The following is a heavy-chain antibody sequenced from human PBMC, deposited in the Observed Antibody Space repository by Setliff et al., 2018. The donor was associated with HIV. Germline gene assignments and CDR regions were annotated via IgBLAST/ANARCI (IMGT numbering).Heavy chain of an antibody. CDR2: ISGGGSRT. V-gene: IGHV3-23*01. CDR1: GFTFGNYA. Sequence: GGSLRLSCVVSGFTFGNYAMNWVRQAPGKGLEWVSAISGGGSRTYYADSVKGRFTLSRDNNKHTLYLQMDSLRPDDTAVYYCAKDDSGSPQRGGYFDSWGQGTLVTSPQ. CDR3: AKDDSGSPQRGGYFDS. D-gene: IGHD6-25*01. J-gene: IGHJ4*02.